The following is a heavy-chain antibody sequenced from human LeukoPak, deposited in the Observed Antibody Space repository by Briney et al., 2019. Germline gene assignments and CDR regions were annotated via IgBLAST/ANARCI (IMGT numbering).Heavy chain of an antibody. D-gene: IGHD6-19*01. CDR1: GGTFSSYA. CDR3: ARCDSGWYYFDY. Sequence: ASVNVACKASGGTFSSYAISWVRQAPGQGLEWMGGIIPIFGTANYAQKFQGRVTITADESTSTAYMELSSLRSEDTAVYYCARCDSGWYYFDYWGQGTLVTVSS. J-gene: IGHJ4*02. V-gene: IGHV1-69*01. CDR2: IIPIFGTA.